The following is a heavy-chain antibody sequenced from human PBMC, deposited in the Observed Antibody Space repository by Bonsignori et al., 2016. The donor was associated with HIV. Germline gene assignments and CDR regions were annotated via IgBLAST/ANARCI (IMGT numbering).Heavy chain of an antibody. CDR2: INHSGST. CDR1: GGSFSGYY. CDR3: ARGAGYSYGRRMDI. V-gene: IGHV4-34*01. J-gene: IGHJ3*02. Sequence: SETLSLTCAVYGGSFSGYYWSWIRQPPGKGLEWIGEINHSGSTNYNPSLKSRVTISVDTSMNQFSLKVSSVTAADTAVYYCARGAGYSYGRRMDIWGQGTMVTVSS. D-gene: IGHD5-18*01.